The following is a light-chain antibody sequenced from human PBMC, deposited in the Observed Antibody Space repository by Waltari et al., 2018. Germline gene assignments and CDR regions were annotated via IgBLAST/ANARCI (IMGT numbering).Light chain of an antibody. CDR3: QQRSHWPPEYT. J-gene: IGKJ2*01. V-gene: IGKV3-11*01. CDR1: QSVLTS. CDR2: GAS. Sequence: EIVLTQSPATLSLSPGERATLPCRASQSVLTSLAWYQQKPGQAPRLLIYGASSRATGIPARFSGSGSGTDFTLAISSLEPEDFAVYYCQQRSHWPPEYTFGQGTKLEIK.